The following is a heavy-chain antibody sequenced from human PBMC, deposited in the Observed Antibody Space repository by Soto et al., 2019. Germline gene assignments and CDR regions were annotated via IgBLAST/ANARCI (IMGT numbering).Heavy chain of an antibody. D-gene: IGHD1-1*01. CDR2: IYPDSGGT. CDR3: VRAETFYPGNTFDY. Sequence: GASVKVSCKPSGHTFTAYYIHWVRQAPGQGLEWMGWIYPDSGGTNYAPKFRGWVTMTRDTSIRTAYMELSGLKSDDTAVYFCVRAETFYPGNTFDYWGQGALVTVSS. J-gene: IGHJ4*02. CDR1: GHTFTAYY. V-gene: IGHV1-2*04.